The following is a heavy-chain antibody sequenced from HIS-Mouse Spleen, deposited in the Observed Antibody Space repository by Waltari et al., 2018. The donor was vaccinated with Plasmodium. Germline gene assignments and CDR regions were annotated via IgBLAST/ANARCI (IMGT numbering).Heavy chain of an antibody. CDR3: ARVGAPRDITIFGVVTPHSFFDY. D-gene: IGHD3-3*01. Sequence: QVQLQESGPGLVKPSQTLSLTCTVSGGSISSGDYYWSWIRQPPGKGLAWFGYIYYSGSTYYNPSLKSRVTISVDTSKNQFSLKLSSVTAADTAVYYCARVGAPRDITIFGVVTPHSFFDYWGQGTLVTVSS. V-gene: IGHV4-30-4*01. CDR2: IYYSGST. CDR1: GGSISSGDYY. J-gene: IGHJ4*02.